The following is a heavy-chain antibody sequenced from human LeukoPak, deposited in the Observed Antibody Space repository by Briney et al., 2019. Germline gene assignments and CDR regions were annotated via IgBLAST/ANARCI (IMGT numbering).Heavy chain of an antibody. D-gene: IGHD3-10*01. J-gene: IGHJ5*02. Sequence: GASVKVSCKASGYTFTSYGISWVRQAPGQGLEWMGWISAYNGNTNYAQKLQGGVTMTTDTSTSTAYMELRSLRSDDTAVYYCARNNGVLWFGEGIWFDPWGQGTLVTVSS. CDR1: GYTFTSYG. CDR3: ARNNGVLWFGEGIWFDP. CDR2: ISAYNGNT. V-gene: IGHV1-18*01.